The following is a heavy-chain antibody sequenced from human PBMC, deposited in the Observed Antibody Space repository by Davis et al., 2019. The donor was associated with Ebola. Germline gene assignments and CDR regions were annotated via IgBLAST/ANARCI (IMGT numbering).Heavy chain of an antibody. Sequence: AASVEVSCKSSGGIFSNYAFNWVRQAPGQGLEWMGGIIPIFGTANYAQKFQGRVTITADESTSTAYMELSSLRSEDTAVYYCASGAVTTPHGMDVWGKGTTVTVSS. J-gene: IGHJ6*04. CDR2: IIPIFGTA. CDR1: GGIFSNYA. V-gene: IGHV1-69*13. CDR3: ASGAVTTPHGMDV. D-gene: IGHD4-17*01.